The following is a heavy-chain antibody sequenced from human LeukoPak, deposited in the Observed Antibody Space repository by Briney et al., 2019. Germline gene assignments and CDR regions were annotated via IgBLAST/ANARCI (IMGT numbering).Heavy chain of an antibody. CDR3: ARVVISSSSTHGAFDI. D-gene: IGHD6-13*01. Sequence: GASVKVSCRASGYTFTSYGISWVRQAPGQGLEWMGWISAYNGNTNYAQKLQGRVTMTTDTSTSTAYMELRSLRSDDTAAYYCARVVISSSSTHGAFDIWGQGTMVTVSS. CDR1: GYTFTSYG. J-gene: IGHJ3*02. V-gene: IGHV1-18*01. CDR2: ISAYNGNT.